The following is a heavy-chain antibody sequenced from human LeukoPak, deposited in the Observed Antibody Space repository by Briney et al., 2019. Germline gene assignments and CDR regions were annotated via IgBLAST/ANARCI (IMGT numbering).Heavy chain of an antibody. CDR2: ISGSGVST. D-gene: IGHD3-22*01. J-gene: IGHJ1*01. CDR3: VSGDGYYYDSSGQEYFQH. V-gene: IGHV3-23*01. CDR1: GFTMSNYA. Sequence: PGESLRLSCAASGFTMSNYAMSWVRQAPGEGLEWVSAISGSGVSTYYADSVKGRFTISRDNSKNTLYVQMNSLRPEDTAVYYCVSGDGYYYDSSGQEYFQHWGQGTLVTVSS.